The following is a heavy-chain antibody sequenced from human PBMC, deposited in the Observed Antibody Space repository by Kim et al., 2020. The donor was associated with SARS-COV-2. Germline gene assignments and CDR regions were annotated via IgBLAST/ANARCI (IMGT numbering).Heavy chain of an antibody. CDR2: ISGDGGST. D-gene: IGHD5-12*01. CDR1: GFTFDDYA. Sequence: GGSLRLSCAASGFTFDDYAVHWVRQAPGKGLEWVSLISGDGGSTYYADSVKGRFTISRDNSKNSLYLQMNSLRTDDTALYYCAKDALGYSGYGGFDYWGQGTLVTVSS. J-gene: IGHJ4*02. CDR3: AKDALGYSGYGGFDY. V-gene: IGHV3-43*02.